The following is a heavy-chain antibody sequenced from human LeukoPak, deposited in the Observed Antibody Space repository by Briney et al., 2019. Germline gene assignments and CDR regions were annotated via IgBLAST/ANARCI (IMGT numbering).Heavy chain of an antibody. V-gene: IGHV3-23*01. CDR3: AKGGSSSGWSLYFDY. Sequence: PGGSLRLSCAASGFTFSSYAMSWDRQAPGKGLEWVSAISGSGGSTYYADSVKGRFTISRDNSKNTLDLQMNSLRAEDTAVYYCAKGGSSSGWSLYFDYWGQGTLVTVSS. CDR1: GFTFSSYA. J-gene: IGHJ4*02. D-gene: IGHD6-19*01. CDR2: ISGSGGST.